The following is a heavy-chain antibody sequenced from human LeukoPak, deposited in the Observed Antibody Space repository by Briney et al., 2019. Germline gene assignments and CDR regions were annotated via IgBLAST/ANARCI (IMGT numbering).Heavy chain of an antibody. D-gene: IGHD3-22*01. Sequence: PGGSLRLSCAASGFTVSSNYMSWVRQAPGKGLEWVSVIYSGGSTYYADSVKGRFTISRDNSKNTLYLQMNSLRAEDTAVYYCARARAYYYDSSGYYYDYWGQGTLVTVSS. CDR3: ARARAYYYDSSGYYYDY. CDR2: IYSGGST. J-gene: IGHJ4*02. V-gene: IGHV3-53*01. CDR1: GFTVSSNY.